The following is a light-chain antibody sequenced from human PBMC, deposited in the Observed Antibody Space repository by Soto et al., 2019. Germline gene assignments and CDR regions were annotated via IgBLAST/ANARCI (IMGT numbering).Light chain of an antibody. CDR3: QQYYNWPLT. V-gene: IGKV3-15*01. CDR1: QSVGTF. CDR2: NAS. Sequence: EIVLTQSPATLSLSPGERATLSCRASQSVGTFFAWYQQKPGQAPRLLIYNASTRATAFPARFSGRGSGTDYVLTISSLQSEDFAVYYCQQYYNWPLTFGQGTRLEIK. J-gene: IGKJ5*01.